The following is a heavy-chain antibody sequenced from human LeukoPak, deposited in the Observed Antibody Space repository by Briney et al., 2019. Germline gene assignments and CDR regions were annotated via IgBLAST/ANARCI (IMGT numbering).Heavy chain of an antibody. CDR1: GVTFRGDN. CDR2: ISSSSSDI. CDR3: ATATDGYRQSSYS. D-gene: IGHD5-24*01. J-gene: IGHJ4*02. Sequence: KPGGSLRLTCAVSGVTFRGDNMEWGGQGPGKGREWGSSISSSSSDIYYADSVKGRFTFSRDNAKNSLYLQMNGRRAEDTAVYYSATATDGYRQSSYSWGQGTLVTVSS. V-gene: IGHV3-21*01.